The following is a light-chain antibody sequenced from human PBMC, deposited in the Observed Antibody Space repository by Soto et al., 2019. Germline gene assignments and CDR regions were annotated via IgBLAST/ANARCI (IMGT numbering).Light chain of an antibody. CDR1: QDISNY. J-gene: IGKJ2*01. CDR2: DAS. V-gene: IGKV1-33*01. CDR3: QQYDNLPYT. Sequence: DIQMTQSPSSLSASVGDRVTITCQASQDISNYLNWYQQKPGKAPKLLIYDASNLETGVPPRFSGRGSGTDFTFTISSLQPEDIATYYCQQYDNLPYTFGQGTKLEIK.